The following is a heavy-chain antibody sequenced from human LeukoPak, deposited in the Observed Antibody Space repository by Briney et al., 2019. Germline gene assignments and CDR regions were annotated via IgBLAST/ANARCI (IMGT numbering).Heavy chain of an antibody. D-gene: IGHD6-19*01. CDR2: INHSGST. CDR3: ARGAVAENDY. V-gene: IGHV4-34*01. CDR1: GGSFSGYY. Sequence: SETLSLTCAVYGGSFSGYYWSWIRQPPGKGLEWIGEINHSGSTNYNPSLKSRVTISVDTSKNQFSLKLSSVTAADTAVYYCARGAVAENDYWGQGTLVIVSS. J-gene: IGHJ4*02.